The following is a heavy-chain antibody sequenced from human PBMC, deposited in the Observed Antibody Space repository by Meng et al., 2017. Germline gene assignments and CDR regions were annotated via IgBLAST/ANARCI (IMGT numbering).Heavy chain of an antibody. CDR3: ARGRSIVATRVAWFYP. J-gene: IGHJ5*02. CDR1: VACFIFYY. V-gene: IGHV4-34*01. D-gene: IGHD5-12*01. CDR2: INHRGST. Sequence: WCAGLCRPSEALPLTAAVKVACFIFYYCPWIRQPPGKGLDWIGEINHRGSTNYNPSLKSRVTISVDTSKNQFSLKLSSVTAADTAVYYCARGRSIVATRVAWFYPWGQGTLVTVSS.